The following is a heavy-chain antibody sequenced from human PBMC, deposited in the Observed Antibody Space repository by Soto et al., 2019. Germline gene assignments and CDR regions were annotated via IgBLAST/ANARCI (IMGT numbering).Heavy chain of an antibody. CDR2: IYYIGGP. J-gene: IGHJ6*02. V-gene: IGHV4-30-4*01. CDR1: GDSVSNGDYS. CDR3: ARDPYQDYGDPYYYYALDA. D-gene: IGHD4-17*01. Sequence: SSETLSLTCSVSGDSVSNGDYSWIWIRQPPGKGLEWIGYIYYIGGPYYNPSLQSRVTISMDTSKNQVSLNLTSVTAADTAVYFCARDPYQDYGDPYYYYALDAWGPGLTVTVSS.